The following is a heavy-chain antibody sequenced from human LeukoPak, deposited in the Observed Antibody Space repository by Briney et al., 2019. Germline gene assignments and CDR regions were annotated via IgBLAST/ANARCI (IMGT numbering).Heavy chain of an antibody. CDR2: IYYSGST. V-gene: IGHV4-38-2*02. Sequence: SETLSLTCTVSGYSISSGYYWGWIRQPPGQGLEWIGTIYYSGSTYYNPSLKSRVTISVDTSKNEFSLKLSSVTAADTAVYYCARIRFNGYDSYYFESWGQGTLVTVSS. CDR3: ARIRFNGYDSYYFES. CDR1: GYSISSGYY. J-gene: IGHJ4*02. D-gene: IGHD5-12*01.